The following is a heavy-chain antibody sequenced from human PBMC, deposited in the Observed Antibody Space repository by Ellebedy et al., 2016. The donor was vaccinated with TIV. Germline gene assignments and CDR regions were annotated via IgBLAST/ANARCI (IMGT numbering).Heavy chain of an antibody. CDR1: GDSISRYY. CDR2: VYYSGSP. CDR3: ARTDPWQPIDD. Sequence: MPGGSLRLSCTVSGDSISRYYWAWIRQHPGKGLEYIGSVYYSGSPYYNPSFKRRVTLSADTSKNQFSLNLRTVTAADTAVYYCARTDPWQPIDDWGQGNLVSVSS. J-gene: IGHJ4*02. D-gene: IGHD2-21*02. V-gene: IGHV4-39*01.